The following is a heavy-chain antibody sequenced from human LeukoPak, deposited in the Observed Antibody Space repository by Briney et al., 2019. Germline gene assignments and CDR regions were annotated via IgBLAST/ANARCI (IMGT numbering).Heavy chain of an antibody. CDR2: IGSGGGSR. CDR1: GFTFSIYA. CDR3: ASQSQVRCFDY. V-gene: IGHV3-23*01. J-gene: IGHJ4*02. Sequence: GGSLRLSCAASGFTFSIYAMSWVRQAPGKGLEWVSTIGSGGGSRYYADSVKGRFTISRDNSKNTLYLQMNSLRAEDTAVYYCASQSQVRCFDYWGQGTLVTVSS.